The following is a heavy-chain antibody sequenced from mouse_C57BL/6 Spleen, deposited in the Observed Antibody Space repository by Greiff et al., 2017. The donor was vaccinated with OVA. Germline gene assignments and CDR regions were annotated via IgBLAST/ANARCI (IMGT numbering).Heavy chain of an antibody. CDR1: GFTFSDYY. V-gene: IGHV5-12*01. CDR2: ISNGGGSS. CDR3: ARQGDYGSFAY. D-gene: IGHD1-1*01. Sequence: EVKLMASGGGLVQPGGSLKLSCAASGFTFSDYYMSWVRQTPEKRLEWVAYISNGGGSSYYPDTVTGRFTITRDNAKNTTSLQMSRLKSEDTAMYYCARQGDYGSFAYWGQGTLVTVSA. J-gene: IGHJ3*01.